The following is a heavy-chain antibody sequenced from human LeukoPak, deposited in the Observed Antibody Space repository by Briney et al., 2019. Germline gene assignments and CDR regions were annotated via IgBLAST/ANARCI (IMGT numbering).Heavy chain of an antibody. D-gene: IGHD3-22*01. CDR1: GGSISSGGYS. V-gene: IGHV4-30-2*01. Sequence: PSETLSLTCAVSGGSISSGGYSWSWIRQPPGKGLEWIGYIYHSGSTYYNPSLKSRVTISVDRSKNQFSLKLSSVTAADTAVYYCARGLGHYYDSSGYLSYYFDYWGQGTLVTVPS. CDR3: ARGLGHYYDSSGYLSYYFDY. CDR2: IYHSGST. J-gene: IGHJ4*02.